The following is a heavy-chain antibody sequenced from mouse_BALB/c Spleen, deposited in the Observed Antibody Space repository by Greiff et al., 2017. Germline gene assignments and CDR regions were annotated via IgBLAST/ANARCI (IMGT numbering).Heavy chain of an antibody. V-gene: IGHV5-4*02. J-gene: IGHJ2*01. D-gene: IGHD2-4*01. Sequence: EVKLMESGGGLVKPGGSLKLSCAASGFTFSDYYMYWVRQTPEKRLEWVATISDGGSYTYYPDSVKGRFTISRDNAKNNLYLQMSSLKSEDTAMYYCARGSTMIPFDYWGQGTTLTVSS. CDR2: ISDGGSYT. CDR3: ARGSTMIPFDY. CDR1: GFTFSDYY.